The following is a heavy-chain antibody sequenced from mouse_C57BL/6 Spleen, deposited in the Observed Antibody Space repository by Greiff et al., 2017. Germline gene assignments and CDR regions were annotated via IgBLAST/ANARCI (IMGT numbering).Heavy chain of an antibody. CDR3: ARTRIIITTVVATGFDY. V-gene: IGHV1-9*01. J-gene: IGHJ2*01. D-gene: IGHD1-1*01. Sequence: QVQLQQSGAELMKPGASVTLSCKATGYTFTGYWIEWVKQRPVHGLEWIGEILPGSGSTNYNEKFKGKATFTADTSSNTAYMQLSSLTTEDSAIYYCARTRIIITTVVATGFDYWGQGTTLTVSS. CDR1: GYTFTGYW. CDR2: ILPGSGST.